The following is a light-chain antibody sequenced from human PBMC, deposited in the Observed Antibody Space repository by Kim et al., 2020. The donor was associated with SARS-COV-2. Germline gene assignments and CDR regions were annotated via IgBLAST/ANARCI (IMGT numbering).Light chain of an antibody. CDR3: QQYGSSPRT. CDR1: QSVSSY. J-gene: IGKJ1*01. CDR2: GAS. Sequence: LSPGERATLSCRASQSVSSYLAWYKQKPGQAPRLLIYGASRRATGIPDRFSGSGSGTDFTLTISRLEPEDFAVYYWQQYGSSPRTFGQGTKVDIK. V-gene: IGKV3-20*01.